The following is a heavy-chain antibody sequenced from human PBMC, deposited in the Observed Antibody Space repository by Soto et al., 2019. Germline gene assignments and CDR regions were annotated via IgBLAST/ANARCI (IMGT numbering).Heavy chain of an antibody. CDR3: ARDVLVPAAISGFDP. Sequence: QVQLQESGPGLVKPSQTLSLTCTVSGGSISSGGYYWSWIRQHPGKGLEWIGYIYFSGSTYYNPSLKSRVTISVDTSKNQFSLKLSSVTAADTAVYYCARDVLVPAAISGFDPWGQGTLVTVSS. CDR2: IYFSGST. D-gene: IGHD2-2*02. CDR1: GGSISSGGYY. V-gene: IGHV4-31*03. J-gene: IGHJ5*02.